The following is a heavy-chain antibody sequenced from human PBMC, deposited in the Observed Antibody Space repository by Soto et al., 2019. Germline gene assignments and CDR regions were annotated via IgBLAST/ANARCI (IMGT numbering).Heavy chain of an antibody. CDR3: ASGDFWSGYFPDDDYYYGMDV. J-gene: IGHJ6*02. Sequence: ASVKVSCKASGYTFTSYGISWVRQAPGQGLEWMGWISAYNGNTNYAQKLQGRVTMTTDTSASTAYMELSSLRSEDTAVYYCASGDFWSGYFPDDDYYYGMDVWGQGTTVTVSS. V-gene: IGHV1-18*01. CDR1: GYTFTSYG. D-gene: IGHD3-3*01. CDR2: ISAYNGNT.